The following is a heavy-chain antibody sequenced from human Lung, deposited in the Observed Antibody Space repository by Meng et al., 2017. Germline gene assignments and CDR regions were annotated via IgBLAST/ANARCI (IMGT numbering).Heavy chain of an antibody. Sequence: QGSLQQWGAGMLKPSGTLSLACVVSGGSFSDYYWSWNRQPPGKGLEWIGEINHSGSTNYNPSLESRATISVDTSQNNLSLKLSSVTAADSAVYYCARGPTTMAHDFDYWGQGTLVTVSS. CDR1: GGSFSDYY. CDR2: INHSGST. D-gene: IGHD4-11*01. J-gene: IGHJ4*02. CDR3: ARGPTTMAHDFDY. V-gene: IGHV4-34*01.